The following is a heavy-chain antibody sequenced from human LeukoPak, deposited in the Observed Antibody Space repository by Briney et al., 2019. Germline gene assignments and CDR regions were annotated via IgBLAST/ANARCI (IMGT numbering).Heavy chain of an antibody. D-gene: IGHD3-22*01. CDR2: ISGSGGGT. CDR3: AKADQNYNDTSGYTDY. Sequence: GGSLRLSCAASGFTFSSYAMNWVRQAPGKGLEWVSDISGSGGGTYYADSVKGRFTISRDNSKNTLYLQMNSLRAEDTAVYYCAKADQNYNDTSGYTDYWGQGTLVTVSS. J-gene: IGHJ4*02. V-gene: IGHV3-23*01. CDR1: GFTFSSYA.